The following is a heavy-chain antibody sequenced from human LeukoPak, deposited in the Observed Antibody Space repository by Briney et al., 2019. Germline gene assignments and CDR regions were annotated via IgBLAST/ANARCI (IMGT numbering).Heavy chain of an antibody. Sequence: PGGSLRLSCAASGFTFDDYAMHWVRQAPGKGLEWVSGISWNSGSIGYADSVKGRFTISRDNAKNSLYLQMNSLRAEDTAVYYCARVGAVAGKGSYYYYYYMDVRGKGTTVTVSS. V-gene: IGHV3-9*01. D-gene: IGHD6-19*01. J-gene: IGHJ6*03. CDR1: GFTFDDYA. CDR3: ARVGAVAGKGSYYYYYYMDV. CDR2: ISWNSGSI.